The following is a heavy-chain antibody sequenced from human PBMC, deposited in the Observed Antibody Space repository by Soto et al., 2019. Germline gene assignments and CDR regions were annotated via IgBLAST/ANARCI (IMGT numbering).Heavy chain of an antibody. D-gene: IGHD2-15*01. J-gene: IGHJ3*02. CDR2: INPNSGGT. CDR3: ARDWASSDSVSADVFDT. Sequence: ASVKVTCKASGYTFTGYYMHWVRQAPGQGLEWMGWINPNSGGTNYAQKFQGRVTMTRDTSISTAYMELSRLRSDDTAVYYCARDWASSDSVSADVFDTWAKGQWSPSL. CDR1: GYTFTGYY. V-gene: IGHV1-2*02.